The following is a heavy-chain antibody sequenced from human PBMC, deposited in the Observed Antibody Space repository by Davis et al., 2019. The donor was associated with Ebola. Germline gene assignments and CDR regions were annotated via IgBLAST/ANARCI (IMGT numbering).Heavy chain of an antibody. CDR2: ISGSGSTI. CDR3: ARNPDYTLDS. Sequence: PGGSLRLSCAASGFTFSDYYMTWIRQAPGKGLEWVSYISGSGSTIYYADSVKGRFTISRDNAKNSLSLQMNSLRAKDTAVYYCARNPDYTLDSWAQGTLVTVSS. J-gene: IGHJ4*02. D-gene: IGHD4-11*01. CDR1: GFTFSDYY. V-gene: IGHV3-11*01.